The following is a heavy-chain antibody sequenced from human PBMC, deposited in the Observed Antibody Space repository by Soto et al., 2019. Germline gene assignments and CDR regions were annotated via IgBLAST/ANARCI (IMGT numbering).Heavy chain of an antibody. V-gene: IGHV1-18*01. CDR2: ISAYNGNT. Sequence: VQLVQYGSKVKKPLASVKVSCKASGYTFTSYGISWVRQAPGQGLEWMGWISAYNGNTNYAQTLQGRVTMTTDTSTSTAYMELRSLRSDDTDVYYCASDTVAAGPAYGGQRNLVTVSS. D-gene: IGHD6-6*01. CDR1: GYTFTSYG. CDR3: ASDTVAAGPAY. J-gene: IGHJ4*02.